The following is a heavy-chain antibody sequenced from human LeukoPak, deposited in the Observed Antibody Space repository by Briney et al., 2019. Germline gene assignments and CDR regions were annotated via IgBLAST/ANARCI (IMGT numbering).Heavy chain of an antibody. J-gene: IGHJ4*02. V-gene: IGHV4-59*01. D-gene: IGHD6-6*01. Sequence: SETLSLTCTVSGGSISNYYWNWIRQPPGKGLEWIGDIYYSGSTNSNPSLKSRVTISVDTSKNQFSLKLSSVTAAGTAVYYCARAGQFISARPISFDYWGQGTLVTVSS. CDR2: IYYSGST. CDR3: ARAGQFISARPISFDY. CDR1: GGSISNYY.